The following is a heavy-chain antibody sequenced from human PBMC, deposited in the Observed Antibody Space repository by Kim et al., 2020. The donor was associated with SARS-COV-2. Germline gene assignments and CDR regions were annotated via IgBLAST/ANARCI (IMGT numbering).Heavy chain of an antibody. D-gene: IGHD2-21*01. J-gene: IGHJ4*02. CDR1: GFTVSSNY. V-gene: IGHV3-66*01. CDR2: IYSGGST. CDR3: ASGDLGDDIDY. Sequence: GGSLRLSCAASGFTVSSNYMSWVRQAPGKGLEWVSVIYSGGSTYYADSVKGRFTISRDNSKNTLYLQMNSLRAEDTAVYYCASGDLGDDIDYWGQGTLVTVSS.